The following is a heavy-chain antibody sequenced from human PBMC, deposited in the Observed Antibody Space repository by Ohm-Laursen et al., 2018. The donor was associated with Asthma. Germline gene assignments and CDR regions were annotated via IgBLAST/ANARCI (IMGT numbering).Heavy chain of an antibody. Sequence: SLRLSCAASGYTFSRYSIHWVRQIPGKGLEWVASISTASSFIYYADSVRGRFTISRDNAKNTLYLQMNSLRAEDTAVYYCTRGGHYGSYFDYWGQGTLVTVS. CDR1: GYTFSRYS. CDR2: ISTASSFI. J-gene: IGHJ4*02. V-gene: IGHV3-21*01. D-gene: IGHD4-17*01. CDR3: TRGGHYGSYFDY.